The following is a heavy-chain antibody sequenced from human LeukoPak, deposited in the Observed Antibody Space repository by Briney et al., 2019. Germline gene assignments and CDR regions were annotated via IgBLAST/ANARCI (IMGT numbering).Heavy chain of an antibody. V-gene: IGHV1-2*02. D-gene: IGHD6-25*01. CDR3: ARVLFGAASWFDP. CDR1: GYTFTGYY. CDR2: INPNSGGT. J-gene: IGHJ5*02. Sequence: ASVKVSCKASGYTFTGYYMHWVRQAPGRGLEWMGWINPNSGGTNYAQKFQGRVTMTRDTSISTAYMELSGLRSDDTAVYYCARVLFGAASWFDPWGQGTLVTVSS.